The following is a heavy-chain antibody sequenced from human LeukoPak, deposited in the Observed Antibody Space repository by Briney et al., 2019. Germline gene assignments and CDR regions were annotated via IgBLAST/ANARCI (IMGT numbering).Heavy chain of an antibody. Sequence: TGGSLRLSCAASGFTFSSYSMNWVRQAPGKGLEWVSSISSSSSYIYYADSVKGRFTISRDNAKNLLYLQMNSLRAEDTAVYYCARFGYVAAVDLWGQGTLVTVSS. J-gene: IGHJ4*02. D-gene: IGHD2-15*01. V-gene: IGHV3-21*01. CDR1: GFTFSSYS. CDR3: ARFGYVAAVDL. CDR2: ISSSSSYI.